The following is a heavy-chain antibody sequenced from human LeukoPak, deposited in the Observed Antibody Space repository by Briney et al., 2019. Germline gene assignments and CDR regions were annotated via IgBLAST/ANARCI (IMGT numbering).Heavy chain of an antibody. D-gene: IGHD1-26*01. V-gene: IGHV3-7*01. Sequence: GGSLRLSCADSGFTFSSYWMSWVRQAPGKGLEWVANINQDGSEKYYVDSVKGRFTISRDNAKNSLYLQMNSLRAEDTAVYYCARSSSGSGGYYMDVWGKGTTVTVSS. CDR1: GFTFSSYW. CDR2: INQDGSEK. J-gene: IGHJ6*03. CDR3: ARSSSGSGGYYMDV.